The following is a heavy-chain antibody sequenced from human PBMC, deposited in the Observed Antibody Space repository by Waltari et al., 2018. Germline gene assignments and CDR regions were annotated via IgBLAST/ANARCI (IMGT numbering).Heavy chain of an antibody. Sequence: EVQLVESGGGLVQPGGSLRLSCAASGFDFSSYEMNWVRQAPGKGLEWVSQISSSCSTIDYADSVKGRFTISRDNARNSLFLQMNSLRVEDTAVYYCARDRAGFEYWGRGTLVTVSS. CDR2: ISSSCSTI. CDR3: ARDRAGFEY. D-gene: IGHD6-13*01. CDR1: GFDFSSYE. J-gene: IGHJ4*02. V-gene: IGHV3-48*03.